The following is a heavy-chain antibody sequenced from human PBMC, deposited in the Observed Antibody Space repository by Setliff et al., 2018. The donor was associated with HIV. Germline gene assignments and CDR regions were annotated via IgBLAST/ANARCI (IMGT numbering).Heavy chain of an antibody. CDR1: GFTFSSYG. J-gene: IGHJ6*02. Sequence: QPGGSLRLSCAASGFTFSSYGMHWVRQAPGKGLEWVAVTWYDGRNKYYADSVKGRFTNSRDISKNTLYLQMNSLRAEDTAVYYCAKEGAPGYGMDVWGQGTTVT. CDR3: AKEGAPGYGMDV. V-gene: IGHV3-30*02. CDR2: TWYDGRNK.